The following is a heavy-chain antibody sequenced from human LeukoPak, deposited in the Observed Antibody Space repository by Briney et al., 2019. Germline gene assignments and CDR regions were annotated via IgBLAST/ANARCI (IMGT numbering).Heavy chain of an antibody. D-gene: IGHD2-15*01. Sequence: ASVKVSCNASGYNFTNFGISWVRQAPGQGLEWMGWVSGYLKDANSAQKFYVKNTKYAERFHDRVTMTADTSTSTAYMELSSLKFDDTAVYFCARDLPVVALVMDYWGQGTLITVSS. CDR1: GYNFTNFG. CDR3: ARDLPVVALVMDY. J-gene: IGHJ4*02. V-gene: IGHV1-18*01. CDR2: VSGYLKDANSAQKFYVKNT.